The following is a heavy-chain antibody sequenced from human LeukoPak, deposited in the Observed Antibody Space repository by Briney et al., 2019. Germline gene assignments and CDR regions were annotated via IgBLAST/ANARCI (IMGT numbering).Heavy chain of an antibody. CDR1: GGSISSSSYY. Sequence: SETLSLTCTVPGGSISSSSYYWGWIRQPPGKGLEWIGSIYYSGSTYYNPSLKSRVTMAVDTSKNQFSLKLSSVTAADTAVFYCARDRQQLVRGDYFDYWGQGTLVTVSS. V-gene: IGHV4-39*07. J-gene: IGHJ4*02. CDR3: ARDRQQLVRGDYFDY. CDR2: IYYSGST. D-gene: IGHD6-13*01.